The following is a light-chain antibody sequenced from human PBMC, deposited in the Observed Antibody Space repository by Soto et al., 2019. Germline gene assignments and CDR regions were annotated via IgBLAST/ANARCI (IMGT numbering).Light chain of an antibody. Sequence: QPVLTQSPSASASLGASVKLTCTLSSGHSSYAIAWHQQQPEKGPRYLMKLKSDGSHSKGDGIPDRFSGSSSGAERYLTISSLQSEDEADYYCQTWDTGAWVFGGGTKLTVL. CDR2: LKSDGSH. CDR1: SGHSSYA. J-gene: IGLJ3*02. CDR3: QTWDTGAWV. V-gene: IGLV4-69*01.